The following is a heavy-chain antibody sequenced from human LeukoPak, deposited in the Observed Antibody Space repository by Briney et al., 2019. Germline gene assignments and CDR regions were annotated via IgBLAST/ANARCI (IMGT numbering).Heavy chain of an antibody. CDR2: IYTSGST. CDR1: GGSISSDY. CDR3: ARVRSDYLFIDY. D-gene: IGHD2/OR15-2a*01. J-gene: IGHJ4*02. V-gene: IGHV4-4*07. Sequence: SETLSLTCTVSGGSISSDYWSWSWEPLGEGLGWVGRIYTSGSTNYNPSLKSQVTISVDTSKNQYSLKLRSVTAADTAVYYCARVRSDYLFIDYWGQGTLVTVSS.